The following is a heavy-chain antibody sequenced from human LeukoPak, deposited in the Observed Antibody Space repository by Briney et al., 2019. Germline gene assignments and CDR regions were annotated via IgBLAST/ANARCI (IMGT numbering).Heavy chain of an antibody. J-gene: IGHJ4*02. CDR3: ARHLYSSGWVYDY. D-gene: IGHD6-19*01. Sequence: ASVKGSCKASGYTFTSYDINWVRQATGQGLEWMGWMNPNSGNTGYAQKFQGRVTMTRNTSISTAYMELSSLRSEDTAVYYCARHLYSSGWVYDYWGQGTLVTVSS. V-gene: IGHV1-8*01. CDR2: MNPNSGNT. CDR1: GYTFTSYD.